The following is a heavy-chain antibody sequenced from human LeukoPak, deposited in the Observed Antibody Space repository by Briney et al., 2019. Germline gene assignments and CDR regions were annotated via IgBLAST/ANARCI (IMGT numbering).Heavy chain of an antibody. D-gene: IGHD3-16*01. CDR2: IRSQAYGGTE. J-gene: IGHJ6*02. Sequence: GGSLRLSCTASGFTFRYHAMTWVRQAPGKGLEWVSFIRSQAYGGTEEYAASVQGRFTISRDDSYSIAYLQMNSLKTEDTAVYYCARGPIYLWLYYGMDVWGQGTTVIVSS. CDR1: GFTFRYHA. CDR3: ARGPIYLWLYYGMDV. V-gene: IGHV3-49*04.